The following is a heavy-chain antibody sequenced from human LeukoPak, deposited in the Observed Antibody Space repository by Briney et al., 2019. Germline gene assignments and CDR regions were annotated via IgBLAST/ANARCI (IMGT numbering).Heavy chain of an antibody. V-gene: IGHV4-61*01. CDR1: GGSVSSGSYY. D-gene: IGHD3-9*01. J-gene: IGHJ4*02. CDR3: ARVRYFDWLLDY. Sequence: PSETLSLTCTVSGGSVSSGSYYWSWIRQPPGKGLEWIGYIYYSGSTNYNPSLKGRVTISVDTSKNQFSLKLSSVTAADTAVYYCARVRYFDWLLDYWGQGTLVTVSS. CDR2: IYYSGST.